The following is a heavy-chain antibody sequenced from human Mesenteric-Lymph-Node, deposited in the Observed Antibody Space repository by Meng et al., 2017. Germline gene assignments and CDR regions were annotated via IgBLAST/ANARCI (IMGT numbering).Heavy chain of an antibody. J-gene: IGHJ5*02. CDR3: ATSRFDP. Sequence: SLKISCAASGFTFSSYAMHWVRQAPGKGLEWVAVISYDGSNKYYADSVKGRFTISRDNSKNTLYLQMNSLRAEDTAVYYCATSRFDPWGQGTLVTVSS. CDR2: ISYDGSNK. V-gene: IGHV3-30*01. CDR1: GFTFSSYA.